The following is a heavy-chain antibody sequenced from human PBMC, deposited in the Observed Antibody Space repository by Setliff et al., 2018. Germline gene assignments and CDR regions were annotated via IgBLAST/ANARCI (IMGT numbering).Heavy chain of an antibody. Sequence: SETLSLTCAVYGGSFSGYYWNWIRQAPGKGLEWIGEINHRGTTSYTPSLKGRVTISVDTSKNLFSLKLSSVTAADTAVSFCARGPRFDYESPTYRRRFDPWGQGTAVTVSS. CDR2: INHRGTT. J-gene: IGHJ5*02. D-gene: IGHD3-22*01. CDR3: ARGPRFDYESPTYRRRFDP. CDR1: GGSFSGYY. V-gene: IGHV4-34*01.